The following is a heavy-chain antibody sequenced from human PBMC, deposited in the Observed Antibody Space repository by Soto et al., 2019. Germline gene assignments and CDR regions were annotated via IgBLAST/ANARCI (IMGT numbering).Heavy chain of an antibody. CDR1: GGSISSSNW. V-gene: IGHV4-4*02. J-gene: IGHJ4*02. CDR3: ASSPNYYDSSGYYPPFDY. CDR2: IYHSGST. D-gene: IGHD3-22*01. Sequence: SETLSLTCAVSGGSISSSNWWSWVRQPPGKGLEWIGEIYHSGSTNYNPSLKSRVTISVDKSKNQFSLKLSSVIAADTAVYYCASSPNYYDSSGYYPPFDYWGQGTLVTVSS.